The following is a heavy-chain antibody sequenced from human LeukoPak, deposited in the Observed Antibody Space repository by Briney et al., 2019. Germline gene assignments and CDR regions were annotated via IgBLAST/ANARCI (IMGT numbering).Heavy chain of an antibody. CDR3: ARWGYSSGWYYYYGMDV. V-gene: IGHV3-7*03. Sequence: GGSLRLSCAASGFTFSSYAMSWVRQAPGKGLEWVASINHNGNVNYYVDSVKGRFTISRDNAKNSLYLQMNSLRAEDTAVYYCARWGYSSGWYYYYGMDVWGQGTTVTVSS. CDR1: GFTFSSYA. CDR2: INHNGNVN. J-gene: IGHJ6*02. D-gene: IGHD6-19*01.